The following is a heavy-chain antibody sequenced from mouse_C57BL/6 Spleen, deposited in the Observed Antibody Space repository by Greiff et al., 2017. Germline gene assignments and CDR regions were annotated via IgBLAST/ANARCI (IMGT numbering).Heavy chain of an antibody. CDR1: GFTFSDYY. D-gene: IGHD4-1*01. CDR2: INYDGSST. CDR3: ARGSWAYFDY. Sequence: DVHLVESEGGLVQPGSSMKLSCTASGFTFSDYYMAWVRQVPEKGLEWVANINYDGSSTYYLASLKSRFIILRDNAKNILYLQMSSLKSEDTATYYCARGSWAYFDYWGQGTTRTVSS. V-gene: IGHV5-16*01. J-gene: IGHJ2*01.